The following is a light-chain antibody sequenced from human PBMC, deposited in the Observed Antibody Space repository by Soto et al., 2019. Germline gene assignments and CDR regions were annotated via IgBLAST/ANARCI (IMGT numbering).Light chain of an antibody. CDR2: EVS. V-gene: IGLV2-14*01. Sequence: QSVLTQPASVSGSPGQSITISCTGTSSDVGGYNYVSWYQQHPGKAPKLMIYEVSNRPSGVSNRFSGSKSGNTASLTISGLQAEDEADYYCSSYTSSSTPLFGGGIKLTVL. J-gene: IGLJ2*01. CDR1: SSDVGGYNY. CDR3: SSYTSSSTPL.